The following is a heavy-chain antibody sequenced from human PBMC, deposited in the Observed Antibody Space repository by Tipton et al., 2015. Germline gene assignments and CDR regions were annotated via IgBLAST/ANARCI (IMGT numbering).Heavy chain of an antibody. CDR2: ISYSGST. D-gene: IGHD5-24*01. V-gene: IGHV4-61*01. Sequence: TLSLTCTVSGGSISSSSYYWAWIRQPPGKGLEWIGYISYSGSTHYNPSFKSRVAISVDTSKNQFSLTLNSVTAADTAVYYCARDLEHGMDVWGQGTTVTVSS. CDR3: ARDLEHGMDV. CDR1: GGSISSSSYY. J-gene: IGHJ6*02.